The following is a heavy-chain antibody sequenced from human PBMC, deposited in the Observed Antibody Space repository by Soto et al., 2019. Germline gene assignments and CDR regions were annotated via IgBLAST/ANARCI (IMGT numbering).Heavy chain of an antibody. CDR3: AKGEGNGYNYHLDY. CDR1: GFTFSSYA. V-gene: IGHV3-23*01. D-gene: IGHD5-12*01. CDR2: ISGSGGST. Sequence: EVQLLESGGGLVQPGGSLRLSCAASGFTFSSYAMSWVRQAPGKGLEWVSAISGSGGSTYYADSVKGRFTISRDNSKNTLYLQMNTLRAEDTAVYYCAKGEGNGYNYHLDYWGQGTLVTVSS. J-gene: IGHJ4*02.